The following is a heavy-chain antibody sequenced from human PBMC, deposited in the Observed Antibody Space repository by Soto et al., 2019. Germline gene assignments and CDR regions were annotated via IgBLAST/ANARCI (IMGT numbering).Heavy chain of an antibody. CDR1: GFTFDVYA. CDR3: AKDISLRGWVYLVVEY. J-gene: IGHJ4*02. D-gene: IGHD6-13*01. CDR2: INYNSGSV. V-gene: IGHV3-9*01. Sequence: EVQLVESGGGWVQPGRSLRLSCAASGFTFDVYAMHWVRQAPGKGLEWVSGINYNSGSVGYADSVKGRFTISRDNAKNSLHLPMNSLRAEDTAVYYGAKDISLRGWVYLVVEYWGQGTLVTVSP.